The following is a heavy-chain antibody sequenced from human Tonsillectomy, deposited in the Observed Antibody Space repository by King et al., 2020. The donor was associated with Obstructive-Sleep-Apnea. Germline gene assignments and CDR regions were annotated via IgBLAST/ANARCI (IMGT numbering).Heavy chain of an antibody. CDR1: GYSISSGYY. J-gene: IGHJ4*02. Sequence: QLQESGPGLVKPSETLSLTCTVSGYSISSGYYWGWIRQPPGKGLEWFGSIYASGSTYYNPSLKSRVTLSVDTAKNQFSLKLSSVTAADTAVYYCARDYYYDSSGYYVDYWGQGTLVTVSS. CDR2: IYASGST. D-gene: IGHD3-22*01. CDR3: ARDYYYDSSGYYVDY. V-gene: IGHV4-38-2*02.